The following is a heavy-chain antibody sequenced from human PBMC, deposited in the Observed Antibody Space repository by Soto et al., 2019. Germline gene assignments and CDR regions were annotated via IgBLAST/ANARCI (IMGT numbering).Heavy chain of an antibody. Sequence: SVKVSCKASGGTFSSYAISWVRQAPGQGLEWMGGIIPIFGTANYAQEFQGRVTITADESTSTAYMELSSLRSEDTAVYYCARGILVYSSSWFYYYYGMDDWGQGTTVTVSS. CDR1: GGTFSSYA. J-gene: IGHJ6*02. V-gene: IGHV1-69*13. CDR3: ARGILVYSSSWFYYYYGMDD. CDR2: IIPIFGTA. D-gene: IGHD6-13*01.